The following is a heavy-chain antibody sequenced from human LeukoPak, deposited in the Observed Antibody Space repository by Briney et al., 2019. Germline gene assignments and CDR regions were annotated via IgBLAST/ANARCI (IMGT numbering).Heavy chain of an antibody. Sequence: SVKVSCKASGGTFSSYAISWVRQAPGQGLEWMGRIIPIFGTANYAQKFQGRVTITTDESTSTAYMELSSLRSEDTAVYCCARGGEASNWFDPWGQGTLVTVSS. CDR2: IIPIFGTA. D-gene: IGHD3-16*01. CDR3: ARGGEASNWFDP. J-gene: IGHJ5*02. V-gene: IGHV1-69*05. CDR1: GGTFSSYA.